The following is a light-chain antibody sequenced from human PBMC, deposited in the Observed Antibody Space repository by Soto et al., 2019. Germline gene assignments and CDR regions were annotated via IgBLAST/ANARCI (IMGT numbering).Light chain of an antibody. CDR2: AAS. CDR1: QGISNY. Sequence: DIQMTQSPSSLSASVGDRVTITFRASQGISNYLAWYHQKSGKVPTLLIYAASNLPSGVPCRSSGRGSGTDFTRTITSLQAEDVPTCYNHKYYSAPWTFGQGTKVDIK. V-gene: IGKV1-27*01. J-gene: IGKJ1*01. CDR3: HKYYSAPWT.